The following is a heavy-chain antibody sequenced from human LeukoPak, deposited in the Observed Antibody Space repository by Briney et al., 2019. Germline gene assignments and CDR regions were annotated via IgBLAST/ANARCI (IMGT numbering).Heavy chain of an antibody. D-gene: IGHD5-24*01. Sequence: SQTLSLTCAISGDIVSNNDGGWNWIRQSPSRGLEWLGRTYYNSKWYNDYAVSVKSRMTINPDTSKNQFSLQLNSVTPEDTAMYYCARGWLQSGFDYWGQGTLVTVS. V-gene: IGHV6-1*01. J-gene: IGHJ4*02. CDR1: GDIVSNNDGG. CDR3: ARGWLQSGFDY. CDR2: TYYNSKWYN.